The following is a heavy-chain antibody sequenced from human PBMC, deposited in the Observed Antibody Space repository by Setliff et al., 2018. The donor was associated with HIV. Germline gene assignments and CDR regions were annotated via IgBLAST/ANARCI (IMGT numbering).Heavy chain of an antibody. CDR2: IGSKANSYAT. CDR1: GFTFSGST. V-gene: IGHV3-73*01. J-gene: IGHJ5*02. D-gene: IGHD5-12*01. Sequence: GGSLRLSCAASGFTFSGSTIHWVRQASGKGLEWVGRIGSKANSYATAYAASVKGRFTTSREDSKNTAYLQMNSLKTEDTAVYYCARGVATNLDPWGQGSLVTVSS. CDR3: ARGVATNLDP.